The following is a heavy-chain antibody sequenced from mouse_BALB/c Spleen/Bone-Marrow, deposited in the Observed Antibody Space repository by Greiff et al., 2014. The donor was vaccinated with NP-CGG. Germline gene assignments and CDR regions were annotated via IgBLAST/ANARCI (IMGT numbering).Heavy chain of an antibody. CDR2: IRSKSNNYAT. J-gene: IGHJ3*01. CDR1: GFTFNTYA. CDR3: VRSYYYGSRGFAY. V-gene: IGHV10-1*02. D-gene: IGHD1-1*01. Sequence: EVQRVESGGGLVQPKGSLKLSCAASGFTFNTYAMNWVRQAPGKGLEWVARIRSKSNNYATYYADSVKDRFTISRDDSQSMLYLQMNNLKTEDTAMYYCVRSYYYGSRGFAYWGQGTLVPVSA.